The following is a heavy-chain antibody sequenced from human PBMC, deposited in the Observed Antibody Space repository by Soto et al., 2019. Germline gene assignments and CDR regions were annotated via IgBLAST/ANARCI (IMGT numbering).Heavy chain of an antibody. CDR3: ARDHRGYCSGGSCLNWFDP. V-gene: IGHV4-59*01. CDR2: IYYSGST. J-gene: IGHJ5*02. D-gene: IGHD2-15*01. Sequence: PSETLSLTCTVSGGSISSYYCSWIRQPPGKGLEWIGYIYYSGSTNYNPSLKSRVTISVDTSKNQFSLKLSSVTAADTAVYYCARDHRGYCSGGSCLNWFDPWGQGTLVTVSS. CDR1: GGSISSYY.